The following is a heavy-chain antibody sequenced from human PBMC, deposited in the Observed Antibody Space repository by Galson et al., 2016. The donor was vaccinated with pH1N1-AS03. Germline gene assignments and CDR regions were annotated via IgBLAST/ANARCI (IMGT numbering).Heavy chain of an antibody. CDR1: GFTFSSYA. J-gene: IGHJ4*02. Sequence: SLRLSCAASGFTFSSYAMLWVRQAPGKGLEYVSAISGNGFSTYYASSVKDRFTISRDNSKNTLFLQMGSLRPEDMAVYYCARGPVSYSNYWFPPPDYWGQGTLVTVSS. V-gene: IGHV3-64*01. CDR3: ARGPVSYSNYWFPPPDY. D-gene: IGHD6-13*01. CDR2: ISGNGFST.